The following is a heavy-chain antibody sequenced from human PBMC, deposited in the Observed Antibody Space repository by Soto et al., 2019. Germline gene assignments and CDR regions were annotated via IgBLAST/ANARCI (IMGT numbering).Heavy chain of an antibody. CDR1: GGTFSSYA. CDR3: ARGTPLLYYYGSGSYSSYYYYYGMDV. D-gene: IGHD3-10*01. V-gene: IGHV1-69*13. CDR2: IIPIFGTA. J-gene: IGHJ6*02. Sequence: ASVKVSCKASGGTFSSYAISWVRQAPGQGLEWMGGIIPIFGTANYAQKFQGRVTITADESTSTAYMELSSLRSEDTAVYYCARGTPLLYYYGSGSYSSYYYYYGMDVWGQGTTVTVSS.